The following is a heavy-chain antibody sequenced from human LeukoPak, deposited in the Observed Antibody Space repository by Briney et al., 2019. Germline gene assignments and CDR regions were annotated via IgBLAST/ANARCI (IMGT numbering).Heavy chain of an antibody. Sequence: TGGSLRLSCAASGFTFDDYAMHWVRQAPGKGLEWVSLISWDGGSTYYADSVKGRFTISRDNSKNSLYLQMNSLRAEDTALYYCAKVGETGGYYFDYWGQGTLVTVSS. CDR3: AKVGETGGYYFDY. D-gene: IGHD1-26*01. CDR1: GFTFDDYA. J-gene: IGHJ4*02. V-gene: IGHV3-43D*03. CDR2: ISWDGGST.